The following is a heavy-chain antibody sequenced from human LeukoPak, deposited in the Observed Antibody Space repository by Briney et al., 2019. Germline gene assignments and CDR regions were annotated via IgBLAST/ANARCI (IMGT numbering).Heavy chain of an antibody. V-gene: IGHV3-74*01. CDR3: ARATNDAFDI. CDR2: INTDGSST. Sequence: GGSLRLSCAASGFTFSSYWMHWVRHPPGKGLVWVSLINTDGSSTTYADSVKGRFTISRDNAKNTLYLQMNSLRAEDTAVYYCARATNDAFDIWGQGTMVTVSS. CDR1: GFTFSSYW. D-gene: IGHD5-24*01. J-gene: IGHJ3*02.